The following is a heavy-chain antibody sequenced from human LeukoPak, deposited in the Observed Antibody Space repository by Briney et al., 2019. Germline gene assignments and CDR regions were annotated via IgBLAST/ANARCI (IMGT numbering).Heavy chain of an antibody. J-gene: IGHJ4*02. CDR3: AREATGTYYFDY. V-gene: IGHV3-48*04. Sequence: GGSLRLSCAASGFTFSTYSMNWVRQAPGKGLEWVSYISSGSSTIYYADSVKGRFTISRDNAKNTLYLQMNSLRAEDTAVYYCAREATGTYYFDYWGQGSLVTVSS. CDR1: GFTFSTYS. CDR2: ISSGSSTI. D-gene: IGHD1-26*01.